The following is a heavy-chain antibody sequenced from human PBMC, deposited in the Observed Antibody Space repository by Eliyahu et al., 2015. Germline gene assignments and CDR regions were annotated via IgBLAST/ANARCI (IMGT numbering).Heavy chain of an antibody. J-gene: IGHJ4*02. Sequence: QVQLQQWGAGLLKPSETLSLTCAVYXGSFSGYYWSWIRQPPGKGLEWIGEINHSGSTNYNPSLKSRVTISVDTSKNQFSLKLSSVTAADTAVYYCAREKVSSSWYRRYDYWGQGTLVTVSS. CDR3: AREKVSSSWYRRYDY. D-gene: IGHD6-13*01. V-gene: IGHV4-34*01. CDR1: XGSFSGYY. CDR2: INHSGST.